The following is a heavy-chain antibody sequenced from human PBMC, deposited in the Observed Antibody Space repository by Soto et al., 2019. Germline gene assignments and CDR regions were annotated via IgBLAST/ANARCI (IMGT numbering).Heavy chain of an antibody. CDR2: ISYDGSNK. CDR1: GFTFSSYG. CDR3: ASDLAPYINTWPGGP. V-gene: IGHV3-30*03. Sequence: PGGSLRLSCAASGFTFSSYGMHWVRQAPGKGLEWVAVISYDGSNKYYADSVKGRFTISRDNSKNTLYLQMDSLRAEDTALYYCASDLAPYINTWPGGPWGQGTLVTVSS. D-gene: IGHD2-15*01. J-gene: IGHJ5*02.